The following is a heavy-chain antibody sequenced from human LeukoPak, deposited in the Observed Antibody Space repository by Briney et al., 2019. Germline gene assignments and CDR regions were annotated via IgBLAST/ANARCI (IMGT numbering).Heavy chain of an antibody. J-gene: IGHJ3*02. CDR2: IYPGDSDT. V-gene: IGHV5-51*01. D-gene: IGHD3-22*01. CDR1: GYSFTSYW. CDR3: ARGYYDSSGYYFDAFDI. Sequence: GESLKISCKGSGYSFTSYWIGWARQMPGKGLEWMRIIYPGDSDTRYSPSFQGQVTISADKSISTAYLQWSSLKASDTAMYYCARGYYDSSGYYFDAFDIWGQGTMVTVSS.